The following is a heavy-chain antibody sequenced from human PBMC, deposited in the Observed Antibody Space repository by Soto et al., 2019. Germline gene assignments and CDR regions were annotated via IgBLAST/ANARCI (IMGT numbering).Heavy chain of an antibody. V-gene: IGHV1-46*01. CDR1: GYTFLSFY. D-gene: IGHD3-16*01. CDR3: ARLATLNPPYYFDY. Sequence: ASVKVSCKASGYTFLSFYMHLVRQAPGQGLEGMGLINPRGGNTVYAQKFLGRVTMTRDTSTNTVYMELSSLRFEDTAVYYCARLATLNPPYYFDYWGQGTQVTVSS. CDR2: INPRGGNT. J-gene: IGHJ4*02.